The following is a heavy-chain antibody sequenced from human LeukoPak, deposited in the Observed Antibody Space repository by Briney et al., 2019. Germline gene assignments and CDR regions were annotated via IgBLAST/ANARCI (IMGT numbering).Heavy chain of an antibody. Sequence: SETLSLTCTVSGGSISSYYWSWIRQPPGKGLEWIGYIYYSGSTNYNPSLKSRVTISVKTSKNQFSLKLRSVTAADTAVYYCARDQYYYDSSGYYRFDYWGQGTLVTVSS. D-gene: IGHD3-22*01. CDR2: IYYSGST. CDR1: GGSISSYY. J-gene: IGHJ4*02. V-gene: IGHV4-59*01. CDR3: ARDQYYYDSSGYYRFDY.